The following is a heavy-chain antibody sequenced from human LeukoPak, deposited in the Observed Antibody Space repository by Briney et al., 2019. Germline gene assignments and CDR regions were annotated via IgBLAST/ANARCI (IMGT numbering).Heavy chain of an antibody. D-gene: IGHD1-7*01. CDR3: ARGGLELRPAYFDY. CDR2: IYPVGNT. Sequence: GGSLRLSCVASGFTVSNNYMAWVRQAPGKGLEWVSIIYPVGNTYHADSVKGRFTISRDNSWNTVDLQMNSLRAEDTAVYYCARGGLELRPAYFDYWGQGTLVTVSS. CDR1: GFTVSNNY. V-gene: IGHV3-53*01. J-gene: IGHJ4*02.